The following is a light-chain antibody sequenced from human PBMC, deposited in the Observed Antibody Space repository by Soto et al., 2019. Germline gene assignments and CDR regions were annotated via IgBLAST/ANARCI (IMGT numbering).Light chain of an antibody. CDR3: QQYGSSPPIT. V-gene: IGKV3-20*01. CDR2: DAS. Sequence: EIVLTQSPGTLSLSPGEGATLSCRASQSVSSSYLAWYQQKPGPAPRLLIYDASSRATGIPDRFSGSGSGTDFTLTISRLEPEDFAVYYCQQYGSSPPITFGPGTKVDIK. J-gene: IGKJ3*01. CDR1: QSVSSSY.